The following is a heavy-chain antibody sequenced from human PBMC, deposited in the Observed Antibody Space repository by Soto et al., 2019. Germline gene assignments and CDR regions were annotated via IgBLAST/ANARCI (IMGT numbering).Heavy chain of an antibody. V-gene: IGHV6-1*01. J-gene: IGHJ6*02. D-gene: IGHD2-8*01. CDR1: GDSFSSNSAA. CDR3: ATGDSTDCSNGVCSFFYNHDMDV. CDR2: TYYRSKWYN. Sequence: SQPLSLTCAISGDSFSSNSAAWNWIRPSPSRGLELLVRTYYRSKWYNDYAVSVKSRITINPDTSKNQFSLQLNSVTPEDTATYYCATGDSTDCSNGVCSFFYNHDMDVWGQGTTVTVSS.